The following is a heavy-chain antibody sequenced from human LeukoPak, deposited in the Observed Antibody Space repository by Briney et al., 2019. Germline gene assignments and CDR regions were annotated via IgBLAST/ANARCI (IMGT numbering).Heavy chain of an antibody. CDR2: IYHSGST. Sequence: SETLSLTCTVSGYSISSGYYWGWIRQPPGKGLEWIGSIYHSGSTYYNPSLKSRVTISVDTSKNQFSLKLSSVTAADTAVYYCARELAAALAMDVWGKGTTVTISS. CDR3: ARELAAALAMDV. CDR1: GYSISSGYY. D-gene: IGHD6-13*01. V-gene: IGHV4-38-2*02. J-gene: IGHJ6*04.